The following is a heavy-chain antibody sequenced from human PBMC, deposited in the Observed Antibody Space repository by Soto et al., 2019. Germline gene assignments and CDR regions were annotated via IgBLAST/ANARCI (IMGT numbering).Heavy chain of an antibody. CDR3: ARAVGKYWFDP. V-gene: IGHV4-34*01. CDR1: GGSFSGYY. D-gene: IGHD3-10*01. J-gene: IGHJ5*02. Sequence: SETLSLTCAVYGGSFSGYYWSWIRQPPGKGLEWIGEINHSGSTNYNPSLKSRVTISVDTSKNQFPLKLSSVTAADTAVYYCARAVGKYWFDPWGQGTLVTVSS. CDR2: INHSGST.